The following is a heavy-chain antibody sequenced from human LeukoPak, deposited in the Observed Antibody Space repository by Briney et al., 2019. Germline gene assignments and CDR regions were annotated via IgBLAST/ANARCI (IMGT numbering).Heavy chain of an antibody. Sequence: GGSLRLSCAASGFTVSSLAMHWVRQAPGKGLEWVSSSGTRSGTKYYADSVKGRFTISRDNAKNSLYLQMNSLRAEDTAVYYCARDQTLSSGSYYYYGMDVWGQGTTVTVSS. CDR2: SGTRSGTK. J-gene: IGHJ6*02. CDR1: GFTVSSLA. V-gene: IGHV3-21*01. D-gene: IGHD6-19*01. CDR3: ARDQTLSSGSYYYYGMDV.